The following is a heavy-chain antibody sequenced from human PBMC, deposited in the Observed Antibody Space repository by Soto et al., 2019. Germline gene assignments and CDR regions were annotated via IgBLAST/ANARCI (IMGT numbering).Heavy chain of an antibody. V-gene: IGHV1-46*01. CDR2: INPSGGRR. CDR1: GYTFTSYQ. D-gene: IGHD3-3*01. Sequence: QMQLVQSGAEVKKPGASVKVSCKASGYTFTSYQMHWVRQAPGQGLEWMGIINPSGGRRTYAPRFHGRVMMTRDTSTNTVYMELRSLRSADTAVYYCARDGPPTTTGVGPSYTMDVWGQGTTVTVS. J-gene: IGHJ6*02. CDR3: ARDGPPTTTGVGPSYTMDV.